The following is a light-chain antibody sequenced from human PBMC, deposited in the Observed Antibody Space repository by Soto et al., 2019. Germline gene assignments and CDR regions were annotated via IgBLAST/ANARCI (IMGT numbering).Light chain of an antibody. CDR2: EVS. CDR3: SSYTGSSTYV. J-gene: IGLJ1*01. CDR1: SSDVGGYNY. Sequence: QSALTQPASVSGSPGQSITISCTGTSSDVGGYNYVFWYQQHPGKAPKLMIYEVSNRPSGVSNRFSGSKSGNTASLTISGLQAEDEADYYCSSYTGSSTYVFGTGTKVTVL. V-gene: IGLV2-14*01.